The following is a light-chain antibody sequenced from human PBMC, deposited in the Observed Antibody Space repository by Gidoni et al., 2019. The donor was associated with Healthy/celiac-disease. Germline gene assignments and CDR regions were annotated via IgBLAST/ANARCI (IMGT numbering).Light chain of an antibody. CDR3: CSYAGSSTWV. V-gene: IGLV2-23*01. CDR1: RIDVGSYNL. J-gene: IGLJ3*02. Sequence: QSALTQPASVSGSPGQPITIPCTGTRIDVGSYNLVSWYQQHPGKAPKLMIYEGSKRHSGVSNRFSGSKSGNTASLTISGLQAEDEADYYCCSYAGSSTWVFGGGTKLTVL. CDR2: EGS.